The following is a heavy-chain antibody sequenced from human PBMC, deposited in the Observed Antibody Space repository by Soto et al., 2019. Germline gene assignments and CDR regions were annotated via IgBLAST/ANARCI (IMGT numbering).Heavy chain of an antibody. D-gene: IGHD6-6*01. Sequence: WETLSLTCTVSGGYISSYYWSWIRQPPGKGLEWIGYIYDSGSTNYNPSLKSRVTISVDTPKNQFSLKLTSVTAADTAVYYCARDARPHSGSVWFDPWGQGTLVTVSS. CDR3: ARDARPHSGSVWFDP. CDR2: IYDSGST. V-gene: IGHV4-59*01. CDR1: GGYISSYY. J-gene: IGHJ5*02.